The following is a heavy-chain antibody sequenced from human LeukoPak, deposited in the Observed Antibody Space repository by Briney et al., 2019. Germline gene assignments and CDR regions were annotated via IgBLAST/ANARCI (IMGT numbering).Heavy chain of an antibody. CDR1: GGSISSYY. CDR2: IYYSGST. CDR3: ARDVGSYYGMDV. V-gene: IGHV4-59*01. Sequence: SETLSPTCTVSGGSISSYYWSWIRQPPGKGLEWIGYIYYSGSTNYNPSLKSRVTISVDTSKNQSSLKLSSVTAADTAVYYCARDVGSYYGMDVWGQGTTVTVSS. D-gene: IGHD3-10*01. J-gene: IGHJ6*02.